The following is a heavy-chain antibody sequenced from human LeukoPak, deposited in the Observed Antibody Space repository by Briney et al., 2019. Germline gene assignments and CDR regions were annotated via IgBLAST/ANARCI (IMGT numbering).Heavy chain of an antibody. CDR2: IRYDGINK. CDR1: GFTFSSYG. Sequence: PGGSLRLSCSASGFTFSSYGMHWVRQAPGKGLEWVAFIRYDGINKYYAHSVKGRLTISRDKSKNTLYLQMNSLRAEDTAVYYCAKDNGYYYGSGSYYNAWGQGTLVTVSS. D-gene: IGHD3-10*01. V-gene: IGHV3-30*02. J-gene: IGHJ5*02. CDR3: AKDNGYYYGSGSYYNA.